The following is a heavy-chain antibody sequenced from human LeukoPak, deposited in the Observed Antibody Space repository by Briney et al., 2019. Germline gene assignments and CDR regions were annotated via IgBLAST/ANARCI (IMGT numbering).Heavy chain of an antibody. Sequence: GGSLRLSCAASGFTFDDYAMHWVRHAPGKGLEWVSLISWDGGSTYYADSVKGRFTISRDNSKNSLYLQMNSLRAEDTALYYCAKDIDGGYSWHYFDYWGQGTLVTVSS. CDR1: GFTFDDYA. D-gene: IGHD3-22*01. J-gene: IGHJ4*02. CDR3: AKDIDGGYSWHYFDY. V-gene: IGHV3-43D*03. CDR2: ISWDGGST.